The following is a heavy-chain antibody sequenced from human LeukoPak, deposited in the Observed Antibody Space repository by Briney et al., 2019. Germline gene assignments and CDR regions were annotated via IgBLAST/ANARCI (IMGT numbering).Heavy chain of an antibody. Sequence: PGGSLRLSCAASGFTFDDYGMSWVRQAPGKGLEWVSGINWNGGSTGYADSVKGRFTISRDNAKNSLYLQMNSLRADDTAVYYCTRVSLLGIGDYWGQGTLVTVSS. CDR2: INWNGGST. D-gene: IGHD1-26*01. V-gene: IGHV3-20*04. CDR1: GFTFDDYG. CDR3: TRVSLLGIGDY. J-gene: IGHJ4*02.